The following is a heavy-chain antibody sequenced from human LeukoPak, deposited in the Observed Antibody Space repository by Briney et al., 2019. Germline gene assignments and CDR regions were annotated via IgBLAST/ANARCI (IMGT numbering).Heavy chain of an antibody. D-gene: IGHD2-21*02. CDR3: ASGVTEFDY. Sequence: GGSLRLSCAASGFRFSDYWMSWVRQAPGKGLEWVANIKEGGAEKYYVESVKGRFTIFRDNAKHSLHLQMNSLRVEDTAVYYCASGVTEFDYWGQGTLVTVSS. CDR1: GFRFSDYW. J-gene: IGHJ4*02. CDR2: IKEGGAEK. V-gene: IGHV3-7*01.